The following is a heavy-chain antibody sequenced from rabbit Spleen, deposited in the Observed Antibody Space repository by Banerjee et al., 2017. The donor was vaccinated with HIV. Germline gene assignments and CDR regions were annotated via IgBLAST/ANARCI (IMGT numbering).Heavy chain of an antibody. Sequence: QSLEESGGGLVKPGASLTLPCKASGFSFNSGYDMCWFRQAPGKGLEWVACAYAGSSGSTYSATWAKGRFTISKTSSTTVTLQMTSLTAADTATYFCARDTGTSFSTYGMDLWGQGTLVTVS. CDR1: GFSFNSGYD. D-gene: IGHD8-1*01. V-gene: IGHV1S40*01. CDR3: ARDTGTSFSTYGMDL. J-gene: IGHJ6*01. CDR2: AYAGSSGST.